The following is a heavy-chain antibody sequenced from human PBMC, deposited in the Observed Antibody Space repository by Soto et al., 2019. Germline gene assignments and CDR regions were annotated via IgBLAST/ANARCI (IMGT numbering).Heavy chain of an antibody. D-gene: IGHD2-2*03. CDR3: ARNQRGYSFDI. CDR2: IYYSGST. V-gene: IGHV4-59*01. CDR1: GGSISSYY. J-gene: IGHJ3*02. Sequence: SETLSLTCTVSGGSISSYYWSLIRQPPGKGLEWIGYIYYSGSTNYNPSLKSRVTISVDTSKNQFSLKLSSVTAADTAVYYCARNQRGYSFDIWGQGTMVTVSS.